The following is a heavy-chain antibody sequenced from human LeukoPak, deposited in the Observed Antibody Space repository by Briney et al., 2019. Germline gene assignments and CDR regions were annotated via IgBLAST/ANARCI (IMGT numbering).Heavy chain of an antibody. J-gene: IGHJ3*02. V-gene: IGHV3-23*01. CDR2: ISGSGGST. Sequence: PGGSLRLSCAASGFTFSDYYMSWIRQAPGKGLEWVSAISGSGGSTYYADSVKGRFTISRGNSKNTLYLQMNSLRAEDTAVYYCAKDSGGYDILTGYYNGNAFDIWGQGTMVTVSS. CDR1: GFTFSDYY. D-gene: IGHD3-9*01. CDR3: AKDSGGYDILTGYYNGNAFDI.